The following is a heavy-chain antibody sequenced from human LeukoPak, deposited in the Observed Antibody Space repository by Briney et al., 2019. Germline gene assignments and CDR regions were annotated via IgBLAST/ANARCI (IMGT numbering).Heavy chain of an antibody. J-gene: IGHJ5*02. CDR3: ARDRAFSSGWYWFDP. D-gene: IGHD6-13*01. V-gene: IGHV4-59*12. CDR2: SYYSGST. CDR1: GGSISSYY. Sequence: SETLSLTCTVSGGSISSYYWNWIPHPPGKGLEGIGYSYYSGSTNYNPSLKSRVTISVDTSKNQFSLKLSSVTAADTAVYYCARDRAFSSGWYWFDPWGQGTLVTVSS.